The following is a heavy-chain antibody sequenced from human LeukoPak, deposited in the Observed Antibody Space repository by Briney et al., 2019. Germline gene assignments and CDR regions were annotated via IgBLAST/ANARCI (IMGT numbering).Heavy chain of an antibody. V-gene: IGHV1-2*02. CDR2: INPDNGAT. CDR3: ARGGWLHPLDF. Sequence: ASVKVSCKASGYTFTGNYLHWVRQAPGQRLEWMGWINPDNGATDYSQKFQARVTVTRDLSTSTSYMELNMLTSDDTAIYFCARGGWLHPLDFWGQGTMVIVSS. CDR1: GYTFTGNY. D-gene: IGHD5-12*01. J-gene: IGHJ4*02.